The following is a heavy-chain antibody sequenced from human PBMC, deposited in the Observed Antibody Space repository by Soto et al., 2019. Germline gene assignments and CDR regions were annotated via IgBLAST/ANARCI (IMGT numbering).Heavy chain of an antibody. J-gene: IGHJ4*02. CDR3: ARDQFLEWLPHDY. V-gene: IGHV1-2*02. CDR2: INPNSGGT. Sequence: ASVKVSCKASGYTFTGYYMHWVRQAPGQGLEWMGWINPNSGGTNYAQKFQGRVTMTRDTSISTAYMELSRLRSDDTAVYYCARDQFLEWLPHDYWGQGTPVTVSS. D-gene: IGHD3-3*01. CDR1: GYTFTGYY.